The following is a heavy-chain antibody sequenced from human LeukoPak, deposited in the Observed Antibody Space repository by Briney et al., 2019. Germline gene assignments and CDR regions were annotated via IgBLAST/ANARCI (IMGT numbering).Heavy chain of an antibody. CDR2: ISWSSGNI. J-gene: IGHJ4*02. D-gene: IGHD6-13*01. CDR1: GFTFDDYA. CDR3: VSVHYSSSWYSFDY. Sequence: PGGSLRLSCAASGFTFDDYAMHWVRQAPGKGLEWVSGISWSSGNIGYADSVKGRFTISRGNAKNSLYLQMNSLRAEDTALYYCVSVHYSSSWYSFDYWGQGTLVTVSS. V-gene: IGHV3-9*01.